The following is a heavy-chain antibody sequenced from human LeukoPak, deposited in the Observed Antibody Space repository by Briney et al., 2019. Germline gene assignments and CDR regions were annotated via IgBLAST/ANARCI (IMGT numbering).Heavy chain of an antibody. J-gene: IGHJ6*03. CDR3: ARGGYYDFWSGYKNYYYYMDV. CDR1: GYTFTSYD. Sequence: ASVKVSCKASGYTFTSYDINWVRQATGQGLEWMGWMNPNSGNTGYAQKFQDRVTITRNTSISTAYMELSSLRSEDTAVYYCARGGYYDFWSGYKNYYYYMDVWGKGTTVTVSS. V-gene: IGHV1-8*03. D-gene: IGHD3-3*01. CDR2: MNPNSGNT.